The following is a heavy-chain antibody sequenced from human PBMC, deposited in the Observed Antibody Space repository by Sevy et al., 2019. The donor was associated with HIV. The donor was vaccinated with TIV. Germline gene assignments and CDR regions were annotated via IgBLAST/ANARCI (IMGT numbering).Heavy chain of an antibody. V-gene: IGHV1-2*02. CDR1: GYTFTDYY. CDR2: INPNRGGT. CDR3: VRALRRGPNPHDYDSSGPDY. J-gene: IGHJ4*02. Sequence: ASVKVSCKASGYTFTDYYMHWVRQAPGQGLEWMGWINPNRGGTNYAQKFQGRVTMTRDTSISTACMGLSRLRLDDTAVYYCVRALRRGPNPHDYDSSGPDYWGQGTLVTVSS. D-gene: IGHD3-22*01.